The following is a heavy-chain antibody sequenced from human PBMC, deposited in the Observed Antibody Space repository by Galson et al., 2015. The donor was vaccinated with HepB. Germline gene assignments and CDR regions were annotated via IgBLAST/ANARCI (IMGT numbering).Heavy chain of an antibody. CDR2: INPNSGAT. Sequence: SVKVSCKASGYIFTGYYMHWVRQAPGQGLEWMGRINPNSGATKNSQKFQTRVILTRDNSINTAYMELSGLKSDDTAVYFCARGNSWSIDYWGQGTLVTVSS. V-gene: IGHV1-2*06. D-gene: IGHD4-23*01. J-gene: IGHJ4*02. CDR3: ARGNSWSIDY. CDR1: GYIFTGYY.